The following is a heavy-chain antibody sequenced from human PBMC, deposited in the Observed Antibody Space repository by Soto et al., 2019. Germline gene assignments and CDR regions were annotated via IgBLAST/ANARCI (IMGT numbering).Heavy chain of an antibody. CDR1: GFIIPCCA. J-gene: IGHJ4*02. D-gene: IGHD1-26*01. Sequence: QVRLVESGGGVVQPGRSLRLSCAAPGFIIPCCAIHWIRQSPGKGLEWVAVIGADGTHKYYGDSVQGLFTISRDTSQNMDFLQMDSLTAEDTALYYCARDVRVGEPDDFDDWGQGTLVSVSS. CDR2: IGADGTHK. V-gene: IGHV3-30*01. CDR3: ARDVRVGEPDDFDD.